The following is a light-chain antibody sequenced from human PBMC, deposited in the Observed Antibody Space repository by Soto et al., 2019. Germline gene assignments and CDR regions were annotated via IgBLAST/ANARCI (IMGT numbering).Light chain of an antibody. CDR1: QSISNY. CDR3: QQSYSSLPT. Sequence: DIQMTQSPSSLSASVGDRVTITCRASQSISNYLNWYQQKPGNAPKLLIYDASTLQRGVPSRFSGSGSGTDFTLTISSLQPEDVATYYCQQSYSSLPTFGHGTKLEMK. J-gene: IGKJ2*01. CDR2: DAS. V-gene: IGKV1-39*01.